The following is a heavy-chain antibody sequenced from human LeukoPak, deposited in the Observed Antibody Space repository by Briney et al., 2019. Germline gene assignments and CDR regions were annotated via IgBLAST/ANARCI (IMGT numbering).Heavy chain of an antibody. CDR1: GYTFTSYG. V-gene: IGHV1-18*01. Sequence: ASVKVSCRASGYTFTSYGISWVRQAPGQGLEWMGWISAYNGNTNYAQKLQGRVTMTTDTSTSTAYMELRSLRSDDTAVYYCARDPPYYSSSWYGFDPWGQGTLVTVSS. CDR3: ARDPPYYSSSWYGFDP. D-gene: IGHD6-13*01. CDR2: ISAYNGNT. J-gene: IGHJ5*02.